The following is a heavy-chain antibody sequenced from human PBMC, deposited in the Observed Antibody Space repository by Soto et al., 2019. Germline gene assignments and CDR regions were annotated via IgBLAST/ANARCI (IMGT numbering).Heavy chain of an antibody. D-gene: IGHD3-22*01. CDR2: IWYDGSNK. CDR3: ARDLFAASSGDAFDI. CDR1: GFTFSSYG. J-gene: IGHJ3*02. Sequence: VQLVESGGGLVQPGGSLRLSCAASGFTFSSYGMHWVRQAPGKGLEWVAVIWYDGSNKYYADSVKGRFTISRDNSKNTLYLQMNSLRAEDTAVYYCARDLFAASSGDAFDIWGQGTMVTVSS. V-gene: IGHV3-33*08.